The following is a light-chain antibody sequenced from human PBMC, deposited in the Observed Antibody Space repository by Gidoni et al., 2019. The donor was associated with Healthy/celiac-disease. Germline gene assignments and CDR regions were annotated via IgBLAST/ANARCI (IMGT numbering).Light chain of an antibody. Sequence: DIVLTQSPATLSLSPGERATLSCRDSQGVSSYLAWYQQKPGQAPRLLIYDASNRATGIPARFSGSGSGTDFTLTISSLEPEDFAVYYCQQRSNWPLTFXGXTKVEIK. CDR3: QQRSNWPLT. J-gene: IGKJ4*01. V-gene: IGKV3-11*01. CDR1: QGVSSY. CDR2: DAS.